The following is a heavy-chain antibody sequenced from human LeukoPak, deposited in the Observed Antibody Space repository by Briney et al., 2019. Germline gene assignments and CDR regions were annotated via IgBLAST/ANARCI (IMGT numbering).Heavy chain of an antibody. D-gene: IGHD2-15*01. J-gene: IGHJ4*02. CDR3: ATRGYCSGGSCYTVDY. CDR2: ITPILGTA. V-gene: IGHV1-69*01. Sequence: SVKVSCKASGGTFSSYAISWVRQAPGQGLEWMGGITPILGTADNAQKFQGRVTITADESTSTAYMELSSLRSEDTAVYYCATRGYCSGGSCYTVDYWGQGTLVTVSS. CDR1: GGTFSSYA.